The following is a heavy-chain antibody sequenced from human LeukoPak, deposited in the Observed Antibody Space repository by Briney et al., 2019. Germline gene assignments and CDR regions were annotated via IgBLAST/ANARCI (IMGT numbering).Heavy chain of an antibody. J-gene: IGHJ3*01. V-gene: IGHV3-23*01. D-gene: IGHD3-16*01. Sequence: GWSLRLSCAASGFTFNDFAMTWVRQDRGMGLVWVSTIADAGTYYADSVKGRFIISRDNSKIMLYLQLNSLRADDTAMYYCARNLGPFDVRGHGTMVTVSS. CDR3: ARNLGPFDV. CDR1: GFTFNDFA. CDR2: IADAGT.